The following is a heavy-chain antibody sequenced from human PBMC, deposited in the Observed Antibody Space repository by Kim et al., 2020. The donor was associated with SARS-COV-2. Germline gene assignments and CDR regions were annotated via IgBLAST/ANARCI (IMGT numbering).Heavy chain of an antibody. Sequence: SETLSLTCAVYGGSFSGYYWSWIRQPPGKGLEWIGEINHSGSTNYNPSLKSRVTISVDTSKNQFSLKLSSVTAADTAVYYCARVYRYSSSFFDYWGQGTL. CDR1: GGSFSGYY. CDR2: INHSGST. V-gene: IGHV4-34*01. J-gene: IGHJ4*02. D-gene: IGHD6-13*01. CDR3: ARVYRYSSSFFDY.